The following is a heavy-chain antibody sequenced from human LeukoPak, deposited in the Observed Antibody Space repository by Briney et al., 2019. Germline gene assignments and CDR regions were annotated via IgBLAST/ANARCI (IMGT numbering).Heavy chain of an antibody. J-gene: IGHJ4*02. CDR3: AKGDDYGDY. V-gene: IGHV3-30*18. CDR2: ISYDGSNK. Sequence: GGSLRLSCAASGFTFSKYSMNWVRQAPGKGLEWVAVISYDGSNKYYADSVKGRFTISRDNSKNTLYLQMNSLRAEDTAVYYCAKGDDYGDYWGQGTLVTVSS. CDR1: GFTFSKYS.